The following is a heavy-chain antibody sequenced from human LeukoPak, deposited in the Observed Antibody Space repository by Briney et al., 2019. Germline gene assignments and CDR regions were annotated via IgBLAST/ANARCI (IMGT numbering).Heavy chain of an antibody. Sequence: ASVKVSCKASGYTFTSYYIHWVRQAPGQGLEWMGITNPSGGSTSYAQKLQGRVTMTRDASTSTLYMELSSLRSEDTAVYYCARGGSSVSYYYMDVWGKGTTVTVSS. CDR2: TNPSGGST. CDR3: ARGGSSVSYYYMDV. J-gene: IGHJ6*03. CDR1: GYTFTSYY. D-gene: IGHD3-10*01. V-gene: IGHV1-46*04.